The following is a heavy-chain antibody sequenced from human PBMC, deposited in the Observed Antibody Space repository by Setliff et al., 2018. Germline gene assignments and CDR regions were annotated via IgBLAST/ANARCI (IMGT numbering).Heavy chain of an antibody. V-gene: IGHV4-39*07. CDR1: GGSISSSSYY. CDR2: INHSGST. Sequence: SETLSLTCTVSGGSISSSSYYWGWIRQPPGKGLEWIGEINHSGSTNYNPSLKSRVTISVDTSKNQFSLKLSSVTAADTAVYYCARTIAGHINYFDYWGQGTLVTVSS. J-gene: IGHJ4*02. D-gene: IGHD3-10*01. CDR3: ARTIAGHINYFDY.